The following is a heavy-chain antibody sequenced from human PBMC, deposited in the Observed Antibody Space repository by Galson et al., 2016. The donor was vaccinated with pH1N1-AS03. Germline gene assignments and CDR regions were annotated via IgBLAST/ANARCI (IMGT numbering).Heavy chain of an antibody. CDR1: GFTFNTYW. J-gene: IGHJ5*02. D-gene: IGHD6-19*01. CDR3: TRDKPLVAVAGSLFDP. Sequence: SLRLSCAASGFTFNTYWMHWVRQAPGKGLEWVANIKQDGSEKYYVDSVKGRFTISRDNAKNSLYLQMNSLGAEDTAVYYCTRDKPLVAVAGSLFDPWGQGALVIVSS. CDR2: IKQDGSEK. V-gene: IGHV3-7*01.